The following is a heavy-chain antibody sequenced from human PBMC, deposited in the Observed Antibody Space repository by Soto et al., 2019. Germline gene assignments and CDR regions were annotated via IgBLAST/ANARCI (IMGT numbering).Heavy chain of an antibody. D-gene: IGHD6-13*01. J-gene: IGHJ4*02. CDR3: VRAAGIAAAGSSQGVL. CDR1: GFAIRSNA. V-gene: IGHV3-30*04. CDR2: ISFEGSYK. Sequence: VGSLRLSCEASGFAIRSNAIHWVRQAPGKGLEWVAVISFEGSYKYYADSVKGRFTVSRDNSKNTVSLQMDSLTGEDSALYYCVRAAGIAAAGSSQGVLWGQGTLVTVSS.